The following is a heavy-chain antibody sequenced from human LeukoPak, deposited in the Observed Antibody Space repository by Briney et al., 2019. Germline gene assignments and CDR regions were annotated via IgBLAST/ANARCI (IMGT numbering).Heavy chain of an antibody. CDR1: GFTFSSYS. V-gene: IGHV3-48*02. J-gene: IGHJ4*02. CDR3: ARDSGHYYDSSGFDY. Sequence: GGSLILSCAASGFTFSSYSMNWVRQAPGKGLEWVSYISSSSSTIYYADSVKGRFTISRDNAKNSLYLQMNSLRDEDTAVYYCARDSGHYYDSSGFDYWGQGTLVTVSS. D-gene: IGHD3-22*01. CDR2: ISSSSSTI.